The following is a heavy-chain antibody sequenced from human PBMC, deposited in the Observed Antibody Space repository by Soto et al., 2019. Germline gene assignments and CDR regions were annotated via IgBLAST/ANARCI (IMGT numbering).Heavy chain of an antibody. Sequence: ASVKVSCKASGYTFTNYAIHWVRQAPGQSLEWMGWINTGYGNTKYSQKFQGRVTIARDTSASTAYMELSSLRSEDTAVYYCAAAGGSQDYGDYYFDYWGQGTLVTVSS. V-gene: IGHV1-3*04. CDR1: GYTFTNYA. D-gene: IGHD4-17*01. J-gene: IGHJ4*02. CDR3: AAAGGSQDYGDYYFDY. CDR2: INTGYGNT.